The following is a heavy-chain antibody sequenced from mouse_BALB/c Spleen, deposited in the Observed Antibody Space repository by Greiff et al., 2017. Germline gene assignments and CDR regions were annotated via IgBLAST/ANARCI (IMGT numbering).Heavy chain of an antibody. D-gene: IGHD2-1*01. J-gene: IGHJ4*01. CDR3: ARAYGNYRGAMDY. Sequence: VQVVESGPGLVAPSQSLSITCTVSGFSLTSYGVHWVRQPPGKGLEWLGVIWAGGSTNYNSALMSRLSISKDNSKSQVFLKMNSLQTDDTAMYYCARAYGNYRGAMDYWGQGTSVTVSS. V-gene: IGHV2-9*02. CDR1: GFSLTSYG. CDR2: IWAGGST.